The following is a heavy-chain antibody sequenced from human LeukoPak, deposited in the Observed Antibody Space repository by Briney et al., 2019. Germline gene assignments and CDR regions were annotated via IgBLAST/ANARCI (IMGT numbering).Heavy chain of an antibody. CDR3: ARDYSSGWYGVFGT. CDR2: ISAYNGST. Sequence: ASVKVSCKASGYTFSSYGMSWVRQAPGQGLEWMGWISAYNGSTNYAQKLQGRVSMTTDTSTSTAYMELRTLRSDDTAVYYCARDYSSGWYGVFGTWGQGTLVTVSS. D-gene: IGHD6-13*01. CDR1: GYTFSSYG. J-gene: IGHJ3*01. V-gene: IGHV1-18*01.